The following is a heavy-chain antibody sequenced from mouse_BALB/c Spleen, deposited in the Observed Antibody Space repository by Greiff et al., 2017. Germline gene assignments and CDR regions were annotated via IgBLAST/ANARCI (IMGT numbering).Heavy chain of an antibody. D-gene: IGHD1-1*01. CDR2: IYPGDGDT. J-gene: IGHJ4*01. CDR3: ARTLLITTVGMDY. CDR1: GYAFSSSW. V-gene: IGHV1-82*01. Sequence: VQLQQSGPELVKPGASVKISCKASGYAFSSSWMNWVKQRPGQGLEWIGRIYPGDGDTNYNGKFKGKATLTADKSSSTAYMQLSSLTSVDSAVYFCARTLLITTVGMDYWGQGTSVTVSS.